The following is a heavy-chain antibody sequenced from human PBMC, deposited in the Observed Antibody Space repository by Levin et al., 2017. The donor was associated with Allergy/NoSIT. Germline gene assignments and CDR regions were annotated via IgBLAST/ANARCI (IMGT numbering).Heavy chain of an antibody. CDR1: GFTFSSYW. Sequence: GESLKISCAASGFTFSSYWMDWVRQAPGKGLVWVSRINNDGGITNYADSVKGRFTISRDNAKNTLYLEMNSLTAEDTAVYYCARDPSAVAGLFDYWGQGTLVTVSS. J-gene: IGHJ4*02. CDR3: ARDPSAVAGLFDY. V-gene: IGHV3-74*01. CDR2: INNDGGIT. D-gene: IGHD6-19*01.